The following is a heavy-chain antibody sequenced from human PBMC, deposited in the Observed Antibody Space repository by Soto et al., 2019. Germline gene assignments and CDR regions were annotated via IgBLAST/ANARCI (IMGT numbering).Heavy chain of an antibody. D-gene: IGHD4-17*01. V-gene: IGHV3-30-3*01. CDR1: GFTFENYV. CDR3: ARDLLDDYGIQLVPKYYFDS. CDR2: ISTDGTKT. J-gene: IGHJ4*02. Sequence: LVESGGGVVQPGESLRLSCAASGFTFENYVMHWVRQVPGKGLDWVSLISTDGTKTYYADSVKGRFTISRDNSDDTLYIHMSNLRPADSPLYSCARDLLDDYGIQLVPKYYFDSWGQGTMVTVSS.